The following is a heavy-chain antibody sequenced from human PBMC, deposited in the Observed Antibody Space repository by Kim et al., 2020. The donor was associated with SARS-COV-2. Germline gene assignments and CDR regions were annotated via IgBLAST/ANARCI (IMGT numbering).Heavy chain of an antibody. Sequence: SETLSLTCAVYGGSFSGYYWSWIRQPPGKGLEWIGEINHSGSTNYNPSLKSRVTISVDTSKNQFSLKLSSVTAADTAVYYCARGRRVWGSYRPYYYYGMDVWGQGTTVTVSS. J-gene: IGHJ6*02. CDR1: GGSFSGYY. CDR3: ARGRRVWGSYRPYYYYGMDV. CDR2: INHSGST. D-gene: IGHD3-16*02. V-gene: IGHV4-34*01.